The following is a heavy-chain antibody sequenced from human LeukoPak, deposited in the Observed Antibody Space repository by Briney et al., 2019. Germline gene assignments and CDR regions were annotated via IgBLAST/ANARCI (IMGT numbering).Heavy chain of an antibody. CDR2: INPNSGGT. CDR3: ARDDDSSAPGAYDI. Sequence: GASVKVSCKASGYTFTNYDVNWVRQAPGQGLEWMGWINPNSGGTNYAQKFQGWVTMTRDTPISTAYMELSRLRSDDTAVYYCARDDDSSAPGAYDIWGQGTMVTVSS. CDR1: GYTFTNYD. J-gene: IGHJ3*02. V-gene: IGHV1-2*04. D-gene: IGHD3-22*01.